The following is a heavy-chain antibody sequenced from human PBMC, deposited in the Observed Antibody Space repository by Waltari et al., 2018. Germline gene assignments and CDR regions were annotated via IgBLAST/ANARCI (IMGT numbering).Heavy chain of an antibody. CDR2: ISGSGGST. J-gene: IGHJ2*01. V-gene: IGHV3-23*01. CDR3: AKMTHRHIVVVVAATLKFDYWYFDL. D-gene: IGHD2-15*01. Sequence: EVQLLESGGGLVQPGGSLRLSCAASGFTFSSYALSWVRQAPGKGLEWVSAISGSGGSTYYADSVKGRFTISRDNSKNTLYLQMNSLRAEDTAVYYCAKMTHRHIVVVVAATLKFDYWYFDLWGRGTLVTVSS. CDR1: GFTFSSYA.